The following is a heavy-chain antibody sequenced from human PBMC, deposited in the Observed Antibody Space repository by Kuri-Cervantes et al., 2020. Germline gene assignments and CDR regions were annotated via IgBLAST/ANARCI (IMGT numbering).Heavy chain of an antibody. V-gene: IGHV3-30-3*01. J-gene: IGHJ6*02. CDR1: GFTFSSYA. CDR3: ARGDLVVPAAIGADYYHGMDV. CDR2: ISYDGSNK. D-gene: IGHD2-2*02. Sequence: GESLKISCAASGFTFSSYAMHWVRQAPGKGLEWVAVISYDGSNKYYADSVKGRFTISRDNSKNTLYLQMNSLRAEDTAVYYCARGDLVVPAAIGADYYHGMDVWGQGTTVTVSS.